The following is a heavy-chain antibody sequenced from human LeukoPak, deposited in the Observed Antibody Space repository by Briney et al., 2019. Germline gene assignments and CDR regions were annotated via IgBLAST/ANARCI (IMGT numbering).Heavy chain of an antibody. CDR2: IYYSGST. CDR1: GGPISSYY. V-gene: IGHV4-59*01. D-gene: IGHD3-10*01. CDR3: ARVGTYGSGGYLSWLDY. J-gene: IGHJ4*02. Sequence: SETLSLTCTVSGGPISSYYWSWIRQPPGKGLEWIGYIYYSGSTNYNPSLKSRVTISVDTSKNQFSPKLSSVTAADTAVYYCARVGTYGSGGYLSWLDYWGQGTLVTVSS.